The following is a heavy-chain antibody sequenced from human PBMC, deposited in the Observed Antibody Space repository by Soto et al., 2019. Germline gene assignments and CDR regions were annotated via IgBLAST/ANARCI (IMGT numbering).Heavy chain of an antibody. D-gene: IGHD5-12*01. CDR2: IWYDGSNK. Sequence: QVQLVESGGGVVQPGRSLRLSCAASGFTFSSYGMHWVRQAPGKGLEWVAVIWYDGSNKYYADSVKGRFTISRDNSKNTLYLQMNSLRAEDTAVYYCARDLYSGYDYGGGYYYYYGMDVWGQGTKVTVSS. CDR1: GFTFSSYG. J-gene: IGHJ6*02. CDR3: ARDLYSGYDYGGGYYYYYGMDV. V-gene: IGHV3-33*01.